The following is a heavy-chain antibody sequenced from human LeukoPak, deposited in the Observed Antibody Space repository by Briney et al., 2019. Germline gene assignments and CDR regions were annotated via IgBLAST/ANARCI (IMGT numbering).Heavy chain of an antibody. Sequence: ASVKVSCKASGYTFTGYYMHWVRQAPEQGLEWMGWINPNSGGTNYAQKFQGRVTMTRDTSISTAYMELSSLRSEDTAVYYCARDISQGDRGRAAADSVVFDYWGQGTLVTVSS. CDR2: INPNSGGT. V-gene: IGHV1-2*02. J-gene: IGHJ4*02. D-gene: IGHD6-13*01. CDR3: ARDISQGDRGRAAADSVVFDY. CDR1: GYTFTGYY.